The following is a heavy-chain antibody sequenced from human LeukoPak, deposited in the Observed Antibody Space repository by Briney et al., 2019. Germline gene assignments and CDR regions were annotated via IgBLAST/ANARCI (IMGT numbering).Heavy chain of an antibody. Sequence: GGSLRLSCAVSGISVRGSYMSWVRQAPGKGLEWVSVIYSGDRTYYSESVKGRFTISRDTSKNTLYLQMNNLRADDTARYYCTRDLTGTTWSENDYWGQGTLVTISS. CDR1: GISVRGSY. CDR2: IYSGDRT. D-gene: IGHD6-13*01. CDR3: TRDLTGTTWSENDY. V-gene: IGHV3-53*01. J-gene: IGHJ4*02.